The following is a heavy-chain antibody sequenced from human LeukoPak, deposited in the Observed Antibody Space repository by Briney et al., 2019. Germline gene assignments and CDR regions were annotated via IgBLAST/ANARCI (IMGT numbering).Heavy chain of an antibody. CDR2: ISASGASP. CDR3: VKRAVAGTYYFDY. J-gene: IGHJ4*02. Sequence: AGGSLRLSCTASGFTFNSDAMSWGRQAPGKGLEWVSVISASGASPYYADSVKGRFTISRDNSKNTLYLQMNSLRAEDTAVYYCVKRAVAGTYYFDYWGQGTLVTVSS. D-gene: IGHD6-19*01. V-gene: IGHV3-23*01. CDR1: GFTFNSDA.